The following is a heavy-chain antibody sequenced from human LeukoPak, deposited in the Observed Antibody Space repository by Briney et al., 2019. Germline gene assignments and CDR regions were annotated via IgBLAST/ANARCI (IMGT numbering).Heavy chain of an antibody. CDR2: TYYSGST. D-gene: IGHD4-17*01. J-gene: IGHJ4*02. CDR1: GGSISSYY. V-gene: IGHV4-59*08. CDR3: ARHRSSSGDLDY. Sequence: SQTLSLTRTVSGGSISSYYWSWIRQPPGKGLGWIGYTYYSGSTNYNPSLKSRVTISVDTSKNQFSLKLSSVTAADTAVYYCARHRSSSGDLDYWGQGTLVTVSS.